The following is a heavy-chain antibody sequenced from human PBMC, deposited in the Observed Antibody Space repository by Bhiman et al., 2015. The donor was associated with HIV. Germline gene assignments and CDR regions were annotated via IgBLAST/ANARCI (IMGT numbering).Heavy chain of an antibody. CDR1: GFTFSSYA. V-gene: IGHV3-30-3*01. Sequence: QVQLVESGGGVVQPGRSLRLSCAASGFTFSSYAMHWVRQAPGKGLEWVTVISYDGSNKYYADSVKGRFTISRDNSKNTLYMQMNSLRAEDTAVYYCARAPYDYDSSAHPSEFEYWGQGTLVTVSS. CDR3: ARAPYDYDSSAHPSEFEY. CDR2: ISYDGSNK. J-gene: IGHJ4*02. D-gene: IGHD3-22*01.